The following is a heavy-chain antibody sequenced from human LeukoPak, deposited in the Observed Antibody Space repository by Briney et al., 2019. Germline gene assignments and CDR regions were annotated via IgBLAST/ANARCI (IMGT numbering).Heavy chain of an antibody. CDR2: INHSGST. D-gene: IGHD3-3*02. J-gene: IGHJ6*03. CDR1: GGSFSGYY. CDR3: ARAFYPGYYSYMAV. Sequence: SETLSLTCALNGGSFSGYYWTWIREPPGKALEWIGEINHSGSTNYNPSLKSRVTISVDTSKNQFSLKLSSVTAADTAVYYCARAFYPGYYSYMAVWGKGATVTVSS. V-gene: IGHV4-34*01.